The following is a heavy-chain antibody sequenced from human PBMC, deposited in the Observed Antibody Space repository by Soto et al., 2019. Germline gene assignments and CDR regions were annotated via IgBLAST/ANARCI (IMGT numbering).Heavy chain of an antibody. CDR2: ISYDGSNK. CDR1: GFTFSSYG. Sequence: QVQLVESGGGVVQPGRSLRLSCAASGFTFSSYGMHWVRQAPGKGLEWVAVISYDGSNKYYADSVKGRFTISSDNSKNTLYLQMNSLRAEDTAVYYCAKDLAETRYYFDYWGQGTLVTVSS. V-gene: IGHV3-30*18. J-gene: IGHJ4*02. CDR3: AKDLAETRYYFDY. D-gene: IGHD3-16*01.